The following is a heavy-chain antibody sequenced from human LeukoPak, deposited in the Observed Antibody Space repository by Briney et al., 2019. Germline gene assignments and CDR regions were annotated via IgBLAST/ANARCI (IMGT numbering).Heavy chain of an antibody. D-gene: IGHD6-19*01. Sequence: PSETLSLTCAVYGGSFSGYYWSWIRQPPGKGLEWIGEINHSGGTNYNPSLKSRVTISVDTSKNQFSLKLSSVTAADTAVYYCARWYSSGWYLIGAFDIWGQGTMVTVSS. CDR2: INHSGGT. CDR3: ARWYSSGWYLIGAFDI. J-gene: IGHJ3*02. CDR1: GGSFSGYY. V-gene: IGHV4-34*01.